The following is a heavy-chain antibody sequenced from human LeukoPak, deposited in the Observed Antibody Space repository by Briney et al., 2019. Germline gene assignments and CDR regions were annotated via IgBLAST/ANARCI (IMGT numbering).Heavy chain of an antibody. CDR2: IYDGDSDT. CDR3: ARAYYYGSGSYYNVGY. Sequence: GESLKFSCNGYGYIFPKYWLGWMRQMTVKGLGWMGFIYDGDSDTTYSPSFQGQVTISADKSISTAYLQWSSLKASDTAMYYCARAYYYGSGSYYNVGYWGQGTLVTVSS. J-gene: IGHJ4*02. V-gene: IGHV5-51*01. D-gene: IGHD3-10*01. CDR1: GYIFPKYW.